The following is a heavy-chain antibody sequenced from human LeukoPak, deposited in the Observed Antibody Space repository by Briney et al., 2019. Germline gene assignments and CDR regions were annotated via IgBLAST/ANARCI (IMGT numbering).Heavy chain of an antibody. CDR2: IRYDGSDK. CDR3: GKDLFGDYLWGTYRAIDY. Sequence: GGSLRLSCAASGFTVTRYGMHWVRQAPGKGLERVAFIRYDGSDKYFADSVKSRFTISRDDSKNIMFLQMNSLRAEDTAVYYCGKDLFGDYLWGTYRAIDYWGQGTLVTVSS. J-gene: IGHJ4*02. D-gene: IGHD3-16*02. V-gene: IGHV3-30*02. CDR1: GFTVTRYG.